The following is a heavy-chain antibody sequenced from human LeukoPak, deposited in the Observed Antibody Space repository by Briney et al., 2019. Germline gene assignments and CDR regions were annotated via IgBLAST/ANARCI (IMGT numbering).Heavy chain of an antibody. V-gene: IGHV3-30*04. J-gene: IGHJ4*02. CDR1: GFTFGRDD. CDR3: TRDHNRRLGELSLLDY. D-gene: IGHD3-16*02. Sequence: PGGLLRLSCGASGFTFGRDDMHWVREAPGKGLEWVAVISFDGSNKYYADSVKGRFTISRDNSKNTLYLQMDRQRVEDTAVYYCTRDHNRRLGELSLLDYWGQGTLVTVSS. CDR2: ISFDGSNK.